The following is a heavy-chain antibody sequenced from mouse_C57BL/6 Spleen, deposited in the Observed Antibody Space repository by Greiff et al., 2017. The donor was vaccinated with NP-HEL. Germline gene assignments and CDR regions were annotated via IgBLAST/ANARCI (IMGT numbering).Heavy chain of an antibody. CDR2: ISDGGSYT. Sequence: EVKLVESGGGLVKPGGSLKLSCAASGFTFSSYAMSWVRQTPEKRLEWVATISDGGSYTYYPDNVKGRFTISRDNAKNNLYLQMSHLKSEDTAMYYCANPYYGSSYPFAYWGQGTLVTVSA. CDR3: ANPYYGSSYPFAY. J-gene: IGHJ3*01. V-gene: IGHV5-4*03. CDR1: GFTFSSYA. D-gene: IGHD1-1*01.